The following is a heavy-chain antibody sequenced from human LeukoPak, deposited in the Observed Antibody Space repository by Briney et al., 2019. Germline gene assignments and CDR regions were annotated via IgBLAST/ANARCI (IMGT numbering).Heavy chain of an antibody. CDR3: ATVTRDCIRASCYTY. J-gene: IGHJ4*02. V-gene: IGHV1-8*01. D-gene: IGHD2-2*02. Sequence: ASVKVSCKASGYTFTSYDINWVRQATGQGLEWMGWMNPNSGHTGYAQKFQGRITMTRNTPISTAYMELRSLGSEDTAVYYCATVTRDCIRASCYTYWRQGTLVTVCS. CDR1: GYTFTSYD. CDR2: MNPNSGHT.